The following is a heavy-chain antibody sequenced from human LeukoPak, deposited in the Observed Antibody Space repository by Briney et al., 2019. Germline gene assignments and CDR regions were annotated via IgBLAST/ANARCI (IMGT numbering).Heavy chain of an antibody. CDR2: IYYSGST. V-gene: IGHV4-59*12. J-gene: IGHJ5*02. CDR1: GGSISSYY. CDR3: ARWNTYYDILTGYEGNWFDP. D-gene: IGHD3-9*01. Sequence: SETLSLTCTVSGGSISSYYWSWIRQPPGKGLEWIGYIYYSGSTNYNPSLKSRVTISVDTSKNQFSLKLSSVTAADTAVYYCARWNTYYDILTGYEGNWFDPWGQGTLVTVSS.